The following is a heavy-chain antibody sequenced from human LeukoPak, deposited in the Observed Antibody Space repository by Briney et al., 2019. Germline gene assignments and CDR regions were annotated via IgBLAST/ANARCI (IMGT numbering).Heavy chain of an antibody. Sequence: KPSETLSLTCAVYGGSFNNYYWSWIRQPPGTGLEWIGEINHSGSTKYNPSLKSRVTISVDTSKNQFSLKLTSVTAAATAVYYCARGTGFGVVCNYYQDYMDVWGKGTTVTVSS. CDR1: GGSFNNYY. J-gene: IGHJ6*03. V-gene: IGHV4-34*01. CDR3: ARGTGFGVVCNYYQDYMDV. CDR2: INHSGST. D-gene: IGHD3-3*01.